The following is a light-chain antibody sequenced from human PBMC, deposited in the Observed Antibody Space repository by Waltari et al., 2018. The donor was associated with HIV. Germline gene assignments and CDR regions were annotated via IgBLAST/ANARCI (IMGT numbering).Light chain of an antibody. J-gene: IGKJ3*01. V-gene: IGKV1-39*01. CDR3: QQSYGAPFT. Sequence: IQMTQSPFALSASVGDTVTITCRASQKINRYLNWYQKKVGEPPKLLVYGGSSLQRGVPARFRGSGSGSEYILTISNLQSDDFATYFCQQSYGAPFTFGPGSTL. CDR1: QKINRY. CDR2: GGS.